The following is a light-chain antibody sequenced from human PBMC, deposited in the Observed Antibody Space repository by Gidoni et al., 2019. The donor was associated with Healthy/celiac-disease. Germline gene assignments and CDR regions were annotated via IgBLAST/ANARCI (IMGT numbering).Light chain of an antibody. CDR2: STN. V-gene: IGLV8-61*01. J-gene: IGLJ2*01. CDR1: SGSVSTSYY. Sequence: QTVVTQETSLSVSPGGTVTLTCGLSSGSVSTSYYASWYHQTPGQAPRTLIYSTNTRSSVVPDRFSGSILGNKAALTISGAQADDESDYYCVLYMGSGISVFGGGTKLTVL. CDR3: VLYMGSGISV.